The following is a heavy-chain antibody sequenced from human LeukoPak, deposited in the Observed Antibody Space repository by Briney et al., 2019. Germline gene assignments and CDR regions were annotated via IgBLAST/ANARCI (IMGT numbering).Heavy chain of an antibody. CDR1: GYTLTELS. J-gene: IGHJ5*02. V-gene: IGHV1-24*01. CDR3: ATLVGSSGWYGEGWFDP. D-gene: IGHD6-19*01. CDR2: FDPEDGET. Sequence: ASVKVSCKVPGYTLTELSMHWVRQAPGKGLEWMGGFDPEDGETIYAQKFQGRVTMTEDTSTDTAYMELSSLRSEDTAVYYCATLVGSSGWYGEGWFDPWGQGTLVTVSS.